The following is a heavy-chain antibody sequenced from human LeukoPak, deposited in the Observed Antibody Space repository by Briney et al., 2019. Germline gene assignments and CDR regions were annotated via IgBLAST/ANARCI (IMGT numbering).Heavy chain of an antibody. V-gene: IGHV1-2*02. D-gene: IGHD4-17*01. Sequence: ASVKVSCKASGYTFTGYYMHWVRQAPGQGLEWMGWINPNSGGTNYAQNFQGRVTMTRDTSINTAYMELSRLRSDDTAIYYCARGRDGDYLYDAFDIWGQGTMVTVSS. CDR3: ARGRDGDYLYDAFDI. CDR1: GYTFTGYY. J-gene: IGHJ3*02. CDR2: INPNSGGT.